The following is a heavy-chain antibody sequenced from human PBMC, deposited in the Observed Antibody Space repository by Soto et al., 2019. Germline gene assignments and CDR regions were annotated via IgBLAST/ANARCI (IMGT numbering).Heavy chain of an antibody. CDR1: GGSISSSNW. V-gene: IGHV4-4*02. CDR2: IYHSGST. D-gene: IGHD3-22*01. Sequence: QVQLQESGPGLEKTSGTLSLTCAVSGGSISSSNWWSWVRQPPGKGQEWIGEIYHSGSTNYNPSLKSRVTISVDKSKNQFSLKLSSVTAADTAVYYCARAGEGDYDSRVGYWGQGTLVTVSS. CDR3: ARAGEGDYDSRVGY. J-gene: IGHJ4*02.